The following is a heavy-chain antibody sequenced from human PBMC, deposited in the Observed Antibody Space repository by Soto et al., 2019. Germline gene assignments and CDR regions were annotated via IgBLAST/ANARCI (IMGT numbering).Heavy chain of an antibody. V-gene: IGHV4-4*02. CDR3: ARGLAYCGGDCSIFDY. CDR2: IYHSGST. Sequence: SETLSLTCAISGGSISSSNWWSWVRQPPGKGLEWIGEIYHSGSTNYNPSLKSRVTISVDKSKNQFSLKLSSVTAADTAVYYCARGLAYCGGDCSIFDYWGQGTLVTVSS. D-gene: IGHD2-21*02. J-gene: IGHJ4*02. CDR1: GGSISSSNW.